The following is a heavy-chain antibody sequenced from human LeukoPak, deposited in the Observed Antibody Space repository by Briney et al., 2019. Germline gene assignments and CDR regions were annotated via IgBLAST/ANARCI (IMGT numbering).Heavy chain of an antibody. Sequence: PGGSLRLSCTASGFTFRGHARTCVRQSAGKGLQWVSSITGSGSGAYYADSVKGRVTISRDNSKNTLFLHMDSLRVEDTVMYYCAKVRGDPALLQDDFDFWGQGTLVTVSS. V-gene: IGHV3-23*01. CDR1: GFTFRGHA. J-gene: IGHJ4*02. CDR3: AKVRGDPALLQDDFDF. CDR2: ITGSGSGA. D-gene: IGHD2-21*02.